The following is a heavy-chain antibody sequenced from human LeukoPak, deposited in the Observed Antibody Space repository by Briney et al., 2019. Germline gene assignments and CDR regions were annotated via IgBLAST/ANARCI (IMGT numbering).Heavy chain of an antibody. CDR3: ARAYSERYGLGYYYMDV. Sequence: GSLRLSCAASGFTFSSYAVHWVRQAPGKGLEWVAVISYDGSNKYYADSVKGRFTISRDNSKNTLYLQMNSLRAEDTAVYYCARAYSERYGLGYYYMDVWGKGTTVTISS. J-gene: IGHJ6*03. V-gene: IGHV3-30*04. D-gene: IGHD1-26*01. CDR2: ISYDGSNK. CDR1: GFTFSSYA.